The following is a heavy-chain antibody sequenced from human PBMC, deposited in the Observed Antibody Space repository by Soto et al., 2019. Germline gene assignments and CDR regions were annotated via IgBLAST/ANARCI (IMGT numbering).Heavy chain of an antibody. D-gene: IGHD3-22*01. CDR2: ISAYNGNT. CDR3: AMDYYDSSGRHAFEI. CDR1: GYTFTSYG. Sequence: ASVKVSCKASGYTFTSYGISWVRQAPGQGLEWMGWISAYNGNTNYAQKLQGRVTMTTDTPTSTAYMELRSLRSDDTAVYYCAMDYYDSSGRHAFEIWGQGTMVTVAS. V-gene: IGHV1-18*01. J-gene: IGHJ3*02.